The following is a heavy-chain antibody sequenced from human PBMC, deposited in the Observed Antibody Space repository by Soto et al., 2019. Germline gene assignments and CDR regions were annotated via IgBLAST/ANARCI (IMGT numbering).Heavy chain of an antibody. CDR2: IIPIFGTA. D-gene: IGHD5-12*01. V-gene: IGHV1-69*13. Sequence: GASVKVSCKASGGTFSSYAISWVRQAPGQGLEWMGGIIPIFGTANYAQKFQGRVTITADESTSTAYMELSSLRSDDTAVYYCARETRTPKWLRSTYDYYGMDVWGQGTTVTVSS. CDR3: ARETRTPKWLRSTYDYYGMDV. J-gene: IGHJ6*02. CDR1: GGTFSSYA.